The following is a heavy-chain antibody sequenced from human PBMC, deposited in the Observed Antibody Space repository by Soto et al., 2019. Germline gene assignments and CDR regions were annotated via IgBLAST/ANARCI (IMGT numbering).Heavy chain of an antibody. CDR2: INAGNGNT. CDR1: GYTFTSYA. J-gene: IGHJ4*02. CDR3: ARDRGMGNPYSSSWSGPVDY. V-gene: IGHV1-3*01. Sequence: GASVKVSCKASGYTFTSYAMHWVRQAPGQRLEWMGWINAGNGNTKYSQKFQGRVTITRDTSASTAYMELSSLRSEDTAVYYCARDRGMGNPYSSSWSGPVDYWGQGTLVTSPQ. D-gene: IGHD6-13*01.